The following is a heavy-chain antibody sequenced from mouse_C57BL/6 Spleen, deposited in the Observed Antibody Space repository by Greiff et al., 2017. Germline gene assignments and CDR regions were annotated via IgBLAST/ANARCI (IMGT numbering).Heavy chain of an antibody. D-gene: IGHD1-1*01. V-gene: IGHV1-75*01. CDR3: ARSDYYGSSYGFAY. J-gene: IGHJ3*01. CDR1: GYTFTDYY. CDR2: IFPGSGST. Sequence: QVQLKQSGPELVKPGASVKISCKASGYTFTDYYINWVKQRPGQGLEWIGWIFPGSGSTYYNEKFKGKATLTVDKSSSTAYMLLSSLTSEDSAVYFCARSDYYGSSYGFAYWGQGTLVTVSA.